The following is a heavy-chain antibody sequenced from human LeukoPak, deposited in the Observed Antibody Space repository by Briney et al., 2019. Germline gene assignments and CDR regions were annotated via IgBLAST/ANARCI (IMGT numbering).Heavy chain of an antibody. Sequence: SETLSLTCTVSGGSISSSSYYWGWIRPPPGKGLEWIGSIYYSGSTYYNPSLKSRVTISVDTSKDQFSLKLSSVTAADTAVYYCARHTGEEVDIVAGGKGYYYYMDVWGKGTTVTISS. V-gene: IGHV4-39*01. D-gene: IGHD5-12*01. CDR3: ARHTGEEVDIVAGGKGYYYYMDV. J-gene: IGHJ6*03. CDR1: GGSISSSSYY. CDR2: IYYSGST.